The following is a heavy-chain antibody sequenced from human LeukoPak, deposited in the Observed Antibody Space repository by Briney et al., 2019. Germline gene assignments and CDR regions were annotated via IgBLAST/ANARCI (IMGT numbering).Heavy chain of an antibody. CDR3: ARKIQSGYYYYFDY. CDR2: VSHDSSHK. CDR1: AFAFSTYT. V-gene: IGHV3-30-3*01. D-gene: IGHD3-3*01. J-gene: IGHJ4*02. Sequence: PGRSLRLSCVASAFAFSTYTMHWVRQAPGKGLEWVAVVSHDSSHKYYVDSVKGRFTISRDNSKNTVYLQMNSLRVDDTAVYYCARKIQSGYYYYFDYWGQGTLVTVSS.